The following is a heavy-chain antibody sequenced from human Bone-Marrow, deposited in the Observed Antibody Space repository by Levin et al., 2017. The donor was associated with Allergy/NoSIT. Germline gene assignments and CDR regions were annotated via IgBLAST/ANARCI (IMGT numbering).Heavy chain of an antibody. Sequence: SLKISCAASGFTFDDYAMHWVRQAPGKGLEWVSGISWNSGSIGYADSVKGRFTISRDNAKNSLYLQMNSLRAEDTALYYCAKGATGLWGQGTMVTVSS. CDR2: ISWNSGSI. CDR3: AKGATGL. V-gene: IGHV3-9*01. D-gene: IGHD1-26*01. J-gene: IGHJ3*01. CDR1: GFTFDDYA.